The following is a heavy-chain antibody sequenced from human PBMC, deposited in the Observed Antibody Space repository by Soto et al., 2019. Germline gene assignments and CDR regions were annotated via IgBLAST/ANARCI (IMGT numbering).Heavy chain of an antibody. CDR2: VEHIEHT. CDR3: AREVGACFGADCSRWFDS. CDR1: GDSISSGDHY. V-gene: IGHV4-30-4*01. Sequence: QVHLQESGPGVVKPSETLSLTCSVSGDSISSGDHYWSWVRQPPGKALEWIGYVEHIEHTYFNPSLRGRVLISVDTSKNHFSLRLSSVTAADTALYYCAREVGACFGADCSRWFDSWGQGTLVTVSS. J-gene: IGHJ5*01. D-gene: IGHD2-21*02.